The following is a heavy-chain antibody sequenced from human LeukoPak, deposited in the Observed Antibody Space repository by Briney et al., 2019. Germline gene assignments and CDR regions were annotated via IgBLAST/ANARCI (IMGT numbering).Heavy chain of an antibody. CDR3: ARFTPQGYGWGGYNRFDP. D-gene: IGHD3-16*01. CDR1: GGSISSYY. J-gene: IGHJ5*02. CDR2: IYYSGRT. Sequence: SETLSLTCTVSGGSISSYYWDWIRQPPGKGLEWIGYIYYSGRTNYNPSLKSRVTISVDTSKNQFSLNLTSVTAADTAVYYCARFTPQGYGWGGYNRFDPWGQGTLGTVSS. V-gene: IGHV4-59*01.